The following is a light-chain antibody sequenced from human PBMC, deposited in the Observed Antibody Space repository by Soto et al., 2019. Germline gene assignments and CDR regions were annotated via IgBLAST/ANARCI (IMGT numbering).Light chain of an antibody. Sequence: QSALTQPPSVSGSPGQSVTISCTGTNSDVGSYDRVSWHQQPPGTAPKLIIYEVSNRPSGVPDRFSGSKSGNTASLTISGLQAEDEADYYCSSFTSTSTRVFGGGTTLTVL. J-gene: IGLJ3*02. CDR2: EVS. V-gene: IGLV2-18*02. CDR1: NSDVGSYDR. CDR3: SSFTSTSTRV.